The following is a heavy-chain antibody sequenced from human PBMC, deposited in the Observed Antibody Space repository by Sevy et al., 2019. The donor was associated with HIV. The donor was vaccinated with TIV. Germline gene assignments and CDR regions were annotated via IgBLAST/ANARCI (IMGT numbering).Heavy chain of an antibody. Sequence: SETLSLTCTVSGGSISSGDYYWSWIRQPPGKGLEWIGYIYYSGSTYYNPSLKSRVTISVDTSKNQFSLKLSSVTAADTAVYYCARGGYGDSDYYYGMDVWGQGTTVPVSS. D-gene: IGHD4-17*01. CDR3: ARGGYGDSDYYYGMDV. J-gene: IGHJ6*02. V-gene: IGHV4-30-4*01. CDR1: GGSISSGDYY. CDR2: IYYSGST.